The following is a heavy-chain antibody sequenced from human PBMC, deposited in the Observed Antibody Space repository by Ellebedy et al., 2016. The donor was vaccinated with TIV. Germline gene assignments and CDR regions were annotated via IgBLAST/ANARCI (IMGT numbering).Heavy chain of an antibody. CDR2: ISPNGGST. D-gene: IGHD3-22*01. CDR1: GFIFSNYA. CDR3: PRGSAYYNY. Sequence: PGGSLRLSCAASGFIFSNYAMSWVRQAPGKGLERVSTISPNGGSTNYADSVKGRFTVSRDNSKNTLYLQMNSLRAEDTAIYYCPRGSAYYNYWGQGTLVTVSS. J-gene: IGHJ4*02. V-gene: IGHV3-23*01.